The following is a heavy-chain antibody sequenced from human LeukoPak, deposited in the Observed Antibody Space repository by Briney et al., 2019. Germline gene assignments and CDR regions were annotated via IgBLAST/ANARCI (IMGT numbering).Heavy chain of an antibody. CDR1: GFTFSTHG. J-gene: IGHJ4*02. CDR2: ISYDGSNE. CDR3: AKGIADYVRAYFDY. V-gene: IGHV3-30*18. D-gene: IGHD4-17*01. Sequence: GGSLRLSCAASGFTFSTHGMHWVRQAPGKGLEWVAVISYDGSNEYYADSVKGRFTTSRDNSKNTMYLQMNSLRPEDTAVYYCAKGIADYVRAYFDYWGQGTLVTVSS.